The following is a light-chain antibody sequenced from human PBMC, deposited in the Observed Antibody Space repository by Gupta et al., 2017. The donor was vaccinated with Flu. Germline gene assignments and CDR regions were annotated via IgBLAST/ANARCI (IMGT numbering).Light chain of an antibody. Sequence: QSXXTQPASVSGXPGQSITISCTXHSRDVGNLTFDSWYQKHPGKAPKLLILDFSNRPSGISNRFSGSTSGNTASLTISGLQAEDEADYYCSSYTISSYYLFGTGTKVSVL. CDR2: DFS. CDR3: SSYTISSYYL. V-gene: IGLV2-14*03. J-gene: IGLJ1*01. CDR1: SRDVGNLTF.